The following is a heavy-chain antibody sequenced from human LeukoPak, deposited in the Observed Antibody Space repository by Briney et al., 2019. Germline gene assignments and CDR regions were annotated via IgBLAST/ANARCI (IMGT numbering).Heavy chain of an antibody. J-gene: IGHJ5*02. CDR1: GFTFSSYS. Sequence: GGSLRLSCAASGFTFSSYSMNWVRQAPGKGLEWVSYISSSSSTIYYADSVKGRFTISRDNAKNSLYLQMNSLRAEDTAVYYCARALAVAVGWFDPWGQGTLVTVSS. CDR3: ARALAVAVGWFDP. D-gene: IGHD6-19*01. V-gene: IGHV3-48*01. CDR2: ISSSSSTI.